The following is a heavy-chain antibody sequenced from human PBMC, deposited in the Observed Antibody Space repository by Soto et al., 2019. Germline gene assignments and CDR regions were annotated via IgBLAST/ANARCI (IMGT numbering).Heavy chain of an antibody. V-gene: IGHV3-74*01. CDR3: ARAAADYYYGMDV. J-gene: IGHJ6*02. Sequence: PGGSLRLSCAASGFTFSSYAMSWVRQAPGKGLVWVSRINGDDSSTRYADSVKGRSTISRDNAKNTLYLQMSSLRAEDTALYYCARAAADYYYGMDVWGQGTTVTVS. CDR2: INGDDSST. CDR1: GFTFSSYA. D-gene: IGHD6-13*01.